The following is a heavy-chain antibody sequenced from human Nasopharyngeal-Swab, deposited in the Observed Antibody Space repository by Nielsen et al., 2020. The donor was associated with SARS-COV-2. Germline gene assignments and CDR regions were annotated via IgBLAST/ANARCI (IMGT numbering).Heavy chain of an antibody. CDR1: GGSISSSNW. D-gene: IGHD6-13*01. Sequence: SETLSLTCAVSGGSISSSNWWSWVRQPPGKGLEWIGEIYHSGSTNYNPSLKSRVTLSVDTSKNQFSLKLSSVTAAETAVYYCARDSTGIAAAGTERWGQGTLVTVSS. V-gene: IGHV4-4*02. CDR3: ARDSTGIAAAGTER. CDR2: IYHSGST. J-gene: IGHJ4*02.